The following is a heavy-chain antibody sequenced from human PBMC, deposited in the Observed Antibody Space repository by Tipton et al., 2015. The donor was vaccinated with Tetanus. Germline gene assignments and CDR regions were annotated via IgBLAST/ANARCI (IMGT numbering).Heavy chain of an antibody. D-gene: IGHD1-26*01. CDR3: VRDREAAGGCDY. J-gene: IGHJ4*02. Sequence: QSGAEVKKPGSSVKVSCKSSGGPFYKHGIDWVRQAPGQGLEWMGGIIPASGATDYAHKFQGRVTMTADASTTTVNMELSNLRSNDTAVYYCVRDREAAGGCDYWGQGTLVPV. CDR1: GGPFYKHG. V-gene: IGHV1-69*01. CDR2: IIPASGAT.